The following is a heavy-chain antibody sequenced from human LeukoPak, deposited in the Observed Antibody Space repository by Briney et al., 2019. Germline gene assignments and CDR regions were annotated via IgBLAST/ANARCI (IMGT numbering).Heavy chain of an antibody. CDR3: ARVSQWGSSSWYESVEGFDP. Sequence: KPSETLSLTCTVSGGSISSYYWSWIRQPPGKGLEWIGYIYYSGSTNYNPSLKSRVTISVDTSKNQFSLKLSSVTAADTAVYYCARVSQWGSSSWYESVEGFDPWGQGTLVTVSS. V-gene: IGHV4-59*08. CDR1: GGSISSYY. J-gene: IGHJ5*02. CDR2: IYYSGST. D-gene: IGHD6-13*01.